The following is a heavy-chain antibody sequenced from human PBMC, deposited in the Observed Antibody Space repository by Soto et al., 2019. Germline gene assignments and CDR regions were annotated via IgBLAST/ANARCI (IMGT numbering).Heavy chain of an antibody. CDR1: GLSFEIYH. V-gene: IGHV3-21*01. CDR2: ISSDSDSI. Sequence: EMQLVESGGGLVKPGESLRLSCEASGLSFEIYHMNWVRQAPGKGLEWVSSISSDSDSIFYGYSVKGRFIISSDNAKNSLFLQMPSLSGDDTAVYYCARQRFGSFSGSYVFDLWGQGTPVTVSS. CDR3: ARQRFGSFSGSYVFDL. J-gene: IGHJ5*02. D-gene: IGHD3-16*01.